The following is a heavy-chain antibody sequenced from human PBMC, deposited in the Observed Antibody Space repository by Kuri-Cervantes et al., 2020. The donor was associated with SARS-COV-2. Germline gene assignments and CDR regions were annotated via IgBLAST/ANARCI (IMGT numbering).Heavy chain of an antibody. Sequence: SETLSLTCAVSGYSISSGYYWSWIRQPPGKGLEWIGEINHSGSTNYNPSLKSRVTISVDTSKNQFSLKLSSVTAADTAVYYCARVMPRFLEWSIGYWGQGTLVTVSS. J-gene: IGHJ4*02. CDR3: ARVMPRFLEWSIGY. V-gene: IGHV4-34*01. CDR2: INHSGST. D-gene: IGHD3-3*01. CDR1: GYSISSGYY.